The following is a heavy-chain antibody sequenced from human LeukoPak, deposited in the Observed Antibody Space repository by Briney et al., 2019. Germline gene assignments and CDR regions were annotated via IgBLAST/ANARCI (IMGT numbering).Heavy chain of an antibody. D-gene: IGHD3-9*01. J-gene: IGHJ5*02. Sequence: SETLSLTCTVSGYSISSGYYWGWIRQPPGKGLEWIGSIYYSGSTYYNPSLKSRVTISVDTSKNQFSLKLSSVTAADTAVYYCARAYYDILTGHMGNWFDPWGQGTLVTVSS. CDR2: IYYSGST. V-gene: IGHV4-38-2*02. CDR3: ARAYYDILTGHMGNWFDP. CDR1: GYSISSGYY.